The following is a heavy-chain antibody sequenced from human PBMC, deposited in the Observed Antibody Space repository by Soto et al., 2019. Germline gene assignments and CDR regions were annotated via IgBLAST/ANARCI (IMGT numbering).Heavy chain of an antibody. CDR3: AKDFRYCSGGSCYYNWFDP. CDR1: GFTFSSYA. J-gene: IGHJ5*02. CDR2: ISGSGGST. V-gene: IGHV3-23*01. Sequence: GGSLRLSCAASGFTFSSYAMSWVRQAPGKGLEWVSAISGSGGSTYYADSVKGRFTIFRDNSKNTLYLQMNSLRAEDTAVYYCAKDFRYCSGGSCYYNWFDPWGQGPLVTVSS. D-gene: IGHD2-15*01.